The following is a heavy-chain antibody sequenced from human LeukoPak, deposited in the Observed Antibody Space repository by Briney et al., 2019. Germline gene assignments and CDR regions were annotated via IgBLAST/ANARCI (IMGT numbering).Heavy chain of an antibody. CDR3: ARDGDYGDYFDY. CDR2: ISTYNDNT. V-gene: IGHV1-18*04. D-gene: IGHD4-17*01. Sequence: GASVKVSCKASGYPFTSYGFSWVRQAPGQGLEWMGRISTYNDNTHYAQKLQGRVTMTTDTSTSTAYMELRSLRSDDTAVYYCARDGDYGDYFDYCGQGTPVTVSS. J-gene: IGHJ4*02. CDR1: GYPFTSYG.